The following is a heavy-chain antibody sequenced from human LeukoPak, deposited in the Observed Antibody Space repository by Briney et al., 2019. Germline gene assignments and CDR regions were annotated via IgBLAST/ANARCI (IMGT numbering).Heavy chain of an antibody. V-gene: IGHV3-21*04. CDR2: ISSSSSYI. CDR1: GFTFSSYS. D-gene: IGHD6-19*01. J-gene: IGHJ4*02. Sequence: GGSLRLSCAASGFTFSSYSMNWVRQAPGKGLEWVSSISSSSSYIYYADSVKGRFTISRDNAKNSLYLQMNSLRAEDTALYYCAKDAYSSGWSYYFDYWGQGTLVTVSS. CDR3: AKDAYSSGWSYYFDY.